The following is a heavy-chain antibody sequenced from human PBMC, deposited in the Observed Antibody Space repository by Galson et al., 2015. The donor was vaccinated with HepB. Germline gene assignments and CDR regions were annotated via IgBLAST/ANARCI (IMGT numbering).Heavy chain of an antibody. D-gene: IGHD3-3*01. Sequence: PALVKPTQTLTLTCTFSGFSLTTNEVGVAWIRQPPGKALEWLALIYGDDDKRYSPFLKKIFTRPKDTSRNQVVLTMTNVDPSDTATYYCAHSPRFLDPHYGMCVWGPGTTVTVSS. J-gene: IGHJ6*02. V-gene: IGHV2-5*02. CDR2: IYGDDDK. CDR1: GFSLTTNEVG. CDR3: AHSPRFLDPHYGMCV.